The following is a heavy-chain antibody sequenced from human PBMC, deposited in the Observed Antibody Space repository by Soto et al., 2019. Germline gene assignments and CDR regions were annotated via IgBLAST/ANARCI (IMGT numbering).Heavy chain of an antibody. Sequence: SETLSLTCTVSGGSISVSSYYWGWIRQSPEKGLEWIASIFYSGSTYYNPSLKSRVTMSVDTSRNQFSLKLRSVTAADTAVYYCARHGSTARLGVWGQGTTVTVS. CDR1: GGSISVSSYY. D-gene: IGHD1-1*01. V-gene: IGHV4-39*01. J-gene: IGHJ6*02. CDR3: ARHGSTARLGV. CDR2: IFYSGST.